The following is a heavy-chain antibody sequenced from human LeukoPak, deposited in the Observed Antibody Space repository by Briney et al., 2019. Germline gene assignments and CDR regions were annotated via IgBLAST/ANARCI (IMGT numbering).Heavy chain of an antibody. J-gene: IGHJ5*02. CDR2: INPNSGGT. D-gene: IGHD2-15*01. CDR3: ARDRPIVVVVAATFGLDP. CDR1: GYTFTVYY. Sequence: ASVKVSCKASGYTFTVYYMHWVRQAPGQGLEWMGWINPNSGGTNYAQKFQGRVTMTRDTSISTAYMELSRLRSDDTAVYYCARDRPIVVVVAATFGLDPWGQGTLVTVPS. V-gene: IGHV1-2*02.